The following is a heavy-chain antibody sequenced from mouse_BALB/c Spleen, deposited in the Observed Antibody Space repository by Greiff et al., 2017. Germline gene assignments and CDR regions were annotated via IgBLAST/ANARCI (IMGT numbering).Heavy chain of an antibody. Sequence: EVQGVESGGGLVKPGGSLKLSCAASGFTFSDYYMYWVRQTPEKRLEWVATISDGGSYTYYPDSVKGRFTISRDNAKNNLYLQMSSLKSEDTAMYYCARGVDGNPFAYWGQGTLVTVSA. D-gene: IGHD2-1*01. CDR3: ARGVDGNPFAY. CDR1: GFTFSDYY. J-gene: IGHJ3*01. CDR2: ISDGGSYT. V-gene: IGHV5-4*02.